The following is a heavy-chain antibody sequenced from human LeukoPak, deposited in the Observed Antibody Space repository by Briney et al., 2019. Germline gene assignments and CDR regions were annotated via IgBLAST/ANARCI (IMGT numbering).Heavy chain of an antibody. D-gene: IGHD3-9*01. J-gene: IGHJ4*02. CDR3: VRGADTGYSSDS. V-gene: IGHV3-74*01. CDR2: INSDGRST. CDR1: RFTFSTYW. Sequence: SGGSLRLSCAASRFTFSTYWMHWVRQAPGKGLVWVSRINSDGRSTNYADSVKGRFGISRDNAENTLYLQMNSLRVEDTAVYYCVRGADTGYSSDSWGQGTLVTVSS.